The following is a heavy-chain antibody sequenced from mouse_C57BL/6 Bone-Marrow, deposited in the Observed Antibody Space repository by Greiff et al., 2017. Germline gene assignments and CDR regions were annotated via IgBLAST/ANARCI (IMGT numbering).Heavy chain of an antibody. CDR1: GYTFTSSC. D-gene: IGHD2-3*01. V-gene: IGHV1-81*01. Sequence: QVQLQQSGAELARPGASVKLSCTASGYTFTSSCISWVKQRTGQGLEWIGEIYPRSGNTYYNEKFKGKATLTADKSSSTAYMELRSLTSEDTAVYVCARGGDGYCGRAYWGQGTLVTVSA. J-gene: IGHJ3*01. CDR3: ARGGDGYCGRAY. CDR2: IYPRSGNT.